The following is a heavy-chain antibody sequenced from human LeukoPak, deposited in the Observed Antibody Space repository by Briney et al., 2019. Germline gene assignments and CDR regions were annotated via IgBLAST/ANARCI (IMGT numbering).Heavy chain of an antibody. CDR3: APEGGDYGI. CDR2: ISSSSSYI. Sequence: PGGSLRLSCAASGFTFSSYSMNWVRQAPGKGLEWVSSISSSSSYIYYADSVEGRFTISRDNAKNSLYLQMNSLRAEDTAVYYCAPEGGDYGIWGKGTTVTVSS. CDR1: GFTFSSYS. J-gene: IGHJ6*04. V-gene: IGHV3-21*01. D-gene: IGHD4-17*01.